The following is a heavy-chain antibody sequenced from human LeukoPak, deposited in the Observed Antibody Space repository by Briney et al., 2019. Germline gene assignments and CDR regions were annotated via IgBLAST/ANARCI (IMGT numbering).Heavy chain of an antibody. CDR3: ARGDYYDSSGYVYWYFDL. CDR2: ISGSGGST. D-gene: IGHD3-22*01. J-gene: IGHJ2*01. Sequence: PGGSLRLSCAASGFTFSSYGMSWVRRAPGKGLEWVSAISGSGGSTYYADSVKGRFTISRDNSKNTLYLQMNSLRAEDTAVYYCARGDYYDSSGYVYWYFDLWGRGTLVTVSS. V-gene: IGHV3-23*01. CDR1: GFTFSSYG.